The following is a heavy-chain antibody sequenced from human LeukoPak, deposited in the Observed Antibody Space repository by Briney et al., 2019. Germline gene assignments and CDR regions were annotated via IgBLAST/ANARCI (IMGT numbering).Heavy chain of an antibody. Sequence: ASVQDSCKASLCTFTGYHMHGVRQAPGQGLEGMGWINSNSGCTNLAQKLQGRVTLPRDTSISLPYMELNRLRSGGPAVYYCARGASGWHFDYWGQGTLVTVSS. CDR1: LCTFTGYH. V-gene: IGHV1-2*02. D-gene: IGHD6-19*01. J-gene: IGHJ4*02. CDR3: ARGASGWHFDY. CDR2: INSNSGCT.